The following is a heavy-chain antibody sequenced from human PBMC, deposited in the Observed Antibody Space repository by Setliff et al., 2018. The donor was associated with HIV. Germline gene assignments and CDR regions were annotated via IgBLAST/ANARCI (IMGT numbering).Heavy chain of an antibody. CDR3: ARAYSSDWYVFDT. CDR2: IYPGDSPT. V-gene: IGHV5-51*01. D-gene: IGHD6-19*01. Sequence: PGESLKXXCKGFGYKFTTYWIGWVRQMPGKGLECMGIIYPGDSPTKYSPSFRGQVTISVDMSVSTAYLEWSSLEASDTAMYYCARAYSSDWYVFDTWGPGTLVTVSS. CDR1: GYKFTTYW. J-gene: IGHJ4*02.